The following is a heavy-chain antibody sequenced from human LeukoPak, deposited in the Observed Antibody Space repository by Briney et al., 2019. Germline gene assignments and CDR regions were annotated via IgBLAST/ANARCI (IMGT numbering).Heavy chain of an antibody. J-gene: IGHJ4*02. D-gene: IGHD3-10*01. V-gene: IGHV1-8*01. CDR2: MNPNSGNT. CDR3: ARARPLWFGELFPDY. Sequence: GASVKVSCKASGYTFTSYDINRVRQATGQGLEWMGWMNPNSGNTGYAQKFQGRVTMTRNTSISTAYMELSSLRSEDTAVYYCARARPLWFGELFPDYWGQGTLVTVSS. CDR1: GYTFTSYD.